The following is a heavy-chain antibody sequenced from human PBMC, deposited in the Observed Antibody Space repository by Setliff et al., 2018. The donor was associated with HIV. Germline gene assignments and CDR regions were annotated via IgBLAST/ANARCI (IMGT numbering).Heavy chain of an antibody. CDR1: GGTFNNYA. J-gene: IGHJ4*02. D-gene: IGHD5-12*01. CDR2: IIPILGTA. V-gene: IGHV1-69*11. Sequence: SVKVSCKASGGTFNNYAISWLRQAPGQGLVWMGKIIPILGTANYAQRFQGRVTMTADESTSTVYMELNSLSSEDTAMYYCARDAGYSGSSWNYWGQGTLFTVSS. CDR3: ARDAGYSGSSWNY.